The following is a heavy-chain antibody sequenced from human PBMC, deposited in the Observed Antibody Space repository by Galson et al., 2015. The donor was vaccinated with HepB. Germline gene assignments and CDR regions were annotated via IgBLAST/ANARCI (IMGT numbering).Heavy chain of an antibody. CDR2: IRTKTDGGTT. CDR1: GFTFNNAW. D-gene: IGHD7-27*01. V-gene: IGHV3-15*01. Sequence: SLRLSCAASGFTFNNAWMNWVRQAPGRGLEWVGRIRTKTDGGTTDYTAPVKGRFTISRDDSKNTLYLQMTSLKTEDTAGYFCNAQKLGRGAVDIWGQGTMVTVSS. J-gene: IGHJ3*02. CDR3: NAQKLGRGAVDI.